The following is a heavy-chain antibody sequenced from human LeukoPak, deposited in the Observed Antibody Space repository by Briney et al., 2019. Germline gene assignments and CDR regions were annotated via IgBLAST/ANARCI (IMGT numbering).Heavy chain of an antibody. CDR2: INPSGGST. Sequence: GASVKVSCKASGYTFTSYYMHWVRQAPGQGLEWMGIINPSGGSTSYAQKFQGSVTMTRDTSTSTVHMELSSLRSEDTAVYYCARDLGYSYANDAFDIWGQGTMVTVSS. CDR1: GYTFTSYY. CDR3: ARDLGYSYANDAFDI. D-gene: IGHD5-18*01. V-gene: IGHV1-46*01. J-gene: IGHJ3*02.